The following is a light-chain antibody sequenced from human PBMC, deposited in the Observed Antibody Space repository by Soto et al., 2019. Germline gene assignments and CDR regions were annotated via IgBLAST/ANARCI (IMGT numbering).Light chain of an antibody. V-gene: IGKV3-20*01. CDR2: GAS. CDR3: QHYGNSPNP. CDR1: QSVSSTY. Sequence: EIVLTQSPGTLSLSPGERATLSCRASQSVSSTYLAWYQQKPGQSPRLLIYGASSRATGIPDRFSGSGSGTDSTLTISRLEPEDFAVYYCQHYGNSPNPFGQGTKVDIK. J-gene: IGKJ2*01.